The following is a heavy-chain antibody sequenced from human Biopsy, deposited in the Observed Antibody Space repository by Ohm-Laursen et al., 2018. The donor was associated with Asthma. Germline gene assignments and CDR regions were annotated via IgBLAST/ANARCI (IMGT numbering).Heavy chain of an antibody. V-gene: IGHV3-30-3*01. CDR3: ARGGYCTSPTCPWGRYATDV. J-gene: IGHJ6*02. CDR2: ISYDGSNK. Sequence: SLRLSCSASGFTFSRYAMHWVRQAPGKGLAWVAVISYDGSNKYYADSVKGRFTISRDNSKNTLYLQMNSLRAEDTAVYYCARGGYCTSPTCPWGRYATDVWGQGTTVTVSS. D-gene: IGHD2-2*01. CDR1: GFTFSRYA.